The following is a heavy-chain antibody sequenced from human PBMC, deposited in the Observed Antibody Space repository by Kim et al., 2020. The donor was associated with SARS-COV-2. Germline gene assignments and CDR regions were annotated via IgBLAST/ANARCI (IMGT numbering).Heavy chain of an antibody. Sequence: GGSLRLSCAASGFTFSSYAMSWVRQAPGKGLEWVSAISGSGGSTYYADSVKGRFTISRDNSKNTLYLQMNSLRAEDTAVYYCAKVVVYYDILTGYLNYFDYWGQGTLVTVSS. CDR2: ISGSGGST. CDR1: GFTFSSYA. D-gene: IGHD3-9*01. J-gene: IGHJ4*02. V-gene: IGHV3-23*01. CDR3: AKVVVYYDILTGYLNYFDY.